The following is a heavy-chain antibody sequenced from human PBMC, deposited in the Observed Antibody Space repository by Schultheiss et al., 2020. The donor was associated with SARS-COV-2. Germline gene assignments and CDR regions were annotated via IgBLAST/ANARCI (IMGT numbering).Heavy chain of an antibody. CDR2: IGTAGDT. CDR3: ARDPPDTAMVQFDY. CDR1: GFTFSSYD. V-gene: IGHV3-13*01. J-gene: IGHJ4*02. D-gene: IGHD5-18*01. Sequence: GGSLRLSCAASGFTFSSYDMHWVRQATGKGLEWVSAIGTAGDTYYPGSVKGRFTISRDNSKNTLYLQMNSLRAEDTAVYYCARDPPDTAMVQFDYWGQGTLVTVSS.